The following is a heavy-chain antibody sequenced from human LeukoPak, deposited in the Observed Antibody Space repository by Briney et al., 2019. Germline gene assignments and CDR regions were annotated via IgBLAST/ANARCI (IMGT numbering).Heavy chain of an antibody. V-gene: IGHV1-18*01. CDR2: ISAYNGNT. D-gene: IGHD6-13*01. CDR3: ARVYEKEYSSSWYDAFDI. CDR1: GYTFTSYG. Sequence: ASVKVSCKASGYTFTSYGISWVRQAPGQGLEWMGWISAYNGNTNYAQKLQGGVTMTTDTSTSTAYMELRSLRSDDTAVYYCARVYEKEYSSSWYDAFDIWGQGTMVTVSS. J-gene: IGHJ3*02.